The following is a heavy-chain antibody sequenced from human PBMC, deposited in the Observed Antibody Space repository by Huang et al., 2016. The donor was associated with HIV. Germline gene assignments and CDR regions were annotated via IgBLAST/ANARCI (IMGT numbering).Heavy chain of an antibody. Sequence: EVQLVETGGGLIQPGGSLKLSCAASGVTASANYMSWVRQAPGKGRKRVSSVYSDGNTFYADSVNDRFIISRDNSKNTMYLQMTSLRAEDTAVYYCAEIGGSDYYYYYYMDVWGKGATVTVSS. V-gene: IGHV3-53*02. D-gene: IGHD3-16*01. CDR3: AEIGGSDYYYYYYMDV. CDR2: VYSDGNT. J-gene: IGHJ6*03. CDR1: GVTASANY.